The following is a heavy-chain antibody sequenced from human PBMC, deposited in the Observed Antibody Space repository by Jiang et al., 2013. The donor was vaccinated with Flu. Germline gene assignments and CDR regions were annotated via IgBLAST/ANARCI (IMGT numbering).Heavy chain of an antibody. V-gene: IGHV3-43*02. Sequence: EVQLVESGGGVVQPGRSLRLSCAASGFTFSSYAMHWVRQAPGKGLEWVSLISGDGGSTYYADSVKGRFTISRDNSKNSLYLQMNSLRTEDTALYYCAKDGAMATWDYFDYWGQGTLVTVSS. CDR2: ISGDGGST. J-gene: IGHJ4*02. D-gene: IGHD5-24*01. CDR1: GFTFSSYA. CDR3: AKDGAMATWDYFDY.